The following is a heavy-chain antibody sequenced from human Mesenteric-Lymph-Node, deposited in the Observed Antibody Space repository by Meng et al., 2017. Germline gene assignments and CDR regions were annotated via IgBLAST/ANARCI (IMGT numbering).Heavy chain of an antibody. CDR2: INSDGRTT. V-gene: IGHV3-74*01. CDR3: TGLSGPFDY. D-gene: IGHD6-19*01. J-gene: IGHJ4*02. CDR1: GFTISRHW. Sequence: EVQWVESGGGVVQPGGSLRLSCAASGFTISRHWMHWVRQAPGKGLVWVSRINSDGRTTNYADSVKGRFTISRDNAKNTLYLQMNSLRAEDTAVYFCTGLSGPFDYWGQGTLVTVSS.